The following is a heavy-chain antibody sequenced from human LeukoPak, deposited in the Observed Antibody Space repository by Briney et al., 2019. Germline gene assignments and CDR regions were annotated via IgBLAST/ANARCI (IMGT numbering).Heavy chain of an antibody. V-gene: IGHV3-9*03. J-gene: IGHJ3*02. CDR3: AKDRGYSSSSNAFDI. Sequence: PGGSLRLSCAASGFTFDDYAMHWVRQAPGKGLEWVSGISWNSGSIGYADSVKGRFTISRDNAKNSLYLQMNSLRAEDMALYYCAKDRGYSSSSNAFDIWGQGTMVTVSS. CDR1: GFTFDDYA. CDR2: ISWNSGSI. D-gene: IGHD6-6*01.